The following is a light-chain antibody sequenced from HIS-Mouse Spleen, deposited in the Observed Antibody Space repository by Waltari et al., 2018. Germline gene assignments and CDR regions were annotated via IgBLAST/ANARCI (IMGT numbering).Light chain of an antibody. V-gene: IGLV2-23*02. CDR3: CSYAGSSTFEV. J-gene: IGLJ2*01. CDR1: SSDVGSYNL. Sequence: QSALTQPASVSGSPGQSITISCTGTSSDVGSYNLVSWYQQHPGKAPKLMMYDDSKRPSGDANRFSGSKAGNNAALTISGLQAEDEADYYCCSYAGSSTFEVFGGGTKLTVL. CDR2: DDS.